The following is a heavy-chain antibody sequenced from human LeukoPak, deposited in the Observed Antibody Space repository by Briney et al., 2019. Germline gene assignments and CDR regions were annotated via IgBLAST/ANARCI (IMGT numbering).Heavy chain of an antibody. V-gene: IGHV3-11*01. D-gene: IGHD2-15*01. Sequence: PGGSLRLSCAASGFTFSDYCMSWIRQAPGKGLEWISYISSSGSTIYYADSVKGRFTISRDNAKNSLYLQMNSLRAEDTAVYYCTGYCSGGSCFTAGYWGQGTLVAVSS. CDR1: GFTFSDYC. CDR3: TGYCSGGSCFTAGY. CDR2: ISSSGSTI. J-gene: IGHJ4*02.